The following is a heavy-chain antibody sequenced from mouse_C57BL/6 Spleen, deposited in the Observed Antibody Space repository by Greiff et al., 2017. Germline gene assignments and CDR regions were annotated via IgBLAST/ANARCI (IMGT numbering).Heavy chain of an antibody. CDR2: INPYNGGT. CDR1: GYTFTDYY. Sequence: VQLQQSGPVLVKPGASVKMSCKASGYTFTDYYMNWVKQSHGKSLEWIGVINPYNGGTSYNQKFKGKATLTVDKSSSTAYMELNSLTSEDSAVYYWARGCYPNWYFEVWGTGTTVTVSS. J-gene: IGHJ1*03. D-gene: IGHD2-12*01. CDR3: ARGCYPNWYFEV. V-gene: IGHV1-19*01.